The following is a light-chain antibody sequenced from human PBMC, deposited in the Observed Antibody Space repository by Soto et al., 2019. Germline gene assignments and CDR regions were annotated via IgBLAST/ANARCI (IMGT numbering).Light chain of an antibody. J-gene: IGKJ2*01. CDR3: EQSYSTPST. CDR1: QSISSH. V-gene: IGKV1-39*01. Sequence: IQMTQSPSSLSASVGDRVTITCRASQSISSHLNWYQQKPGKAPKLLIYAASSLHSGVPSRFSGSGSGTDFTLTISSLQPEDFATYYCEQSYSTPSTSGRGTKLVIK. CDR2: AAS.